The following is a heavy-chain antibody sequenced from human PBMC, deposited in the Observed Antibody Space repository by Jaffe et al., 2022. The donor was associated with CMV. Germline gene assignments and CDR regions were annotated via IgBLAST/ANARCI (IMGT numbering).Heavy chain of an antibody. D-gene: IGHD3-22*01. CDR1: GYSFTSYW. V-gene: IGHV5-10-1*03. CDR2: IDPSDSYT. Sequence: EVQLVQSGAEVKKPGESLRISCKGSGYSFTSYWISWVRQMPGKGLEWMGRIDPSDSYTNYSPSFQGHVTISADKSISTAYLQWSSLKASDTAMYYCARQIARWAIVVGPRYMDVWGKGTTVTVSS. J-gene: IGHJ6*03. CDR3: ARQIARWAIVVGPRYMDV.